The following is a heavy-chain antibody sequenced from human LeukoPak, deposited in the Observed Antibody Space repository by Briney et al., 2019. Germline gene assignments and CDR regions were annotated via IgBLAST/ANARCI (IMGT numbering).Heavy chain of an antibody. V-gene: IGHV3-21*01. CDR1: GFTFRDYT. CDR2: ISTSSSDI. J-gene: IGHJ4*02. D-gene: IGHD2-2*01. Sequence: GGSLRLSCAASGFTFRDYTMNWVRQAPGKGLEWVSSISTSSSDIYYADSVKGRFTISRDNAKNTLYLQMNSLRAEDTAVYYCAREYHTGTWGQGTLVTVSS. CDR3: AREYHTGT.